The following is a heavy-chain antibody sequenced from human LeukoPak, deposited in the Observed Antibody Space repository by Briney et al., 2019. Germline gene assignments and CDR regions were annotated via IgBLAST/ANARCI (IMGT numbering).Heavy chain of an antibody. CDR1: GFTFDDYA. CDR2: ISGDGGSI. V-gene: IGHV3-43*02. Sequence: GGSLRLSCAASGFTFDDYAIYWVRQGPGKGLEWVSLISGDGGSIYYADSVKGRFTISRDNSKNSLYLRMNSLRTEDTALYYCAKEDYSSSWYALDYWGQGTLVTVSS. J-gene: IGHJ4*02. D-gene: IGHD6-13*01. CDR3: AKEDYSSSWYALDY.